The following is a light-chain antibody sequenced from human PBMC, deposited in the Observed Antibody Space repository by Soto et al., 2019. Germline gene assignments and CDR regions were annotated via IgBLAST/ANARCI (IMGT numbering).Light chain of an antibody. CDR1: QSVLYSSNNKNY. CDR2: WAS. J-gene: IGKJ4*01. V-gene: IGKV4-1*01. CDR3: QQYYTTPGPT. Sequence: DIVMTQSPDSLAVSLGERATINCKSSQSVLYSSNNKNYLAWYQHKAGQPPKLLIYWASTRESGVPDRFSGSGSGTDFTLTISGLQAEDVAVYYCQQYYTTPGPTFGGGTKVEIK.